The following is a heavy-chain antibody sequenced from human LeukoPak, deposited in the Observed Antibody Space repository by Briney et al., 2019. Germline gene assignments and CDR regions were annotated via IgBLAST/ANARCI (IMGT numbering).Heavy chain of an antibody. D-gene: IGHD3-10*01. CDR3: ARGLCGSGGCNYNYYGMDV. V-gene: IGHV4-59*12. CDR2: IYYSGST. CDR1: GGSISSYY. Sequence: SETLSLTCTVSGGSISSYYWSWIRQPPGKGLEWIGYIYYSGSTNYNPSLKSRVTISGDTSKNQFSLKLSSVTAADTAVYYCARGLCGSGGCNYNYYGMDVWGQGTTVTVSS. J-gene: IGHJ6*02.